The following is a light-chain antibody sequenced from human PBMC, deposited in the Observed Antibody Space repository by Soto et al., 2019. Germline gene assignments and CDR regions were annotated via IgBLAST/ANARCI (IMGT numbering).Light chain of an antibody. CDR2: LEGSGTY. Sequence: QSVLTQSSSASASLGSSVKLTCTLSSGHSSYIIAWHQQQPGKAPRYLMKLEGSGTYYKGSGVPDRFSGSSSGADRYLTISNLQFEDEADYYCETWDSNTHKVFGGGTKVTVL. CDR3: ETWDSNTHKV. V-gene: IGLV4-60*02. J-gene: IGLJ3*02. CDR1: SGHSSYI.